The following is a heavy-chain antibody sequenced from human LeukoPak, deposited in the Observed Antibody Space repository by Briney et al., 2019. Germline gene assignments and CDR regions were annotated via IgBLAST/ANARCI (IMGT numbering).Heavy chain of an antibody. CDR2: IYYSGST. V-gene: IGHV4-39*07. CDR1: GGSISSSSYY. CDR3: ARVRYSYGQDFDY. J-gene: IGHJ4*02. Sequence: SETLSLTCTVSGGSISSSSYYRGWLRQPPGKGLEWIGSIYYSGSTYYNPSLKSPVTISVDTSKNQFSLKLSSVTAADTAVYYCARVRYSYGQDFDYWGQGTLVTVSS. D-gene: IGHD5-18*01.